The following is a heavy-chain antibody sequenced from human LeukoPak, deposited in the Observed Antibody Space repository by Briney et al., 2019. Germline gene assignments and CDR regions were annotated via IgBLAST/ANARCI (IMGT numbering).Heavy chain of an antibody. CDR1: GYTFTGYY. CDR3: ARGRGTVVTTMDYYYYYGMDV. CDR2: INPNSGGT. D-gene: IGHD4-23*01. Sequence: ASVKVSCKASGYTFTGYYMHWVRQAPGQGLEWMGRINPNSGGTNYAQKFQGRVTMTRDTSISTAYMELSRLRSDDTAVYYCARGRGTVVTTMDYYYYYGMDVWGQGTTVTVSS. J-gene: IGHJ6*02. V-gene: IGHV1-2*06.